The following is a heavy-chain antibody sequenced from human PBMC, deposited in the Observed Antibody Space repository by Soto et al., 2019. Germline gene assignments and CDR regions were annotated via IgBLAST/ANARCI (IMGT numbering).Heavy chain of an antibody. Sequence: SETLSLTCTVSGGSISSYYWNWIRQPPGKGLEWIGYIYYSGSTNYNPSLKSRVTISVDTSKNQFSLKLSSVTAADTAVYYCAKTKGLRGAFDIWGQGTMVTVSS. CDR3: AKTKGLRGAFDI. CDR2: IYYSGST. V-gene: IGHV4-59*01. J-gene: IGHJ3*02. D-gene: IGHD4-17*01. CDR1: GGSISSYY.